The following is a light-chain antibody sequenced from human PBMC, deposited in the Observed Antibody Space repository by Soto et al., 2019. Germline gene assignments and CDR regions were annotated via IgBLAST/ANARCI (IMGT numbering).Light chain of an antibody. Sequence: EIVLTQSPATLSLSPGERATLSCRASQGVSSYLAWYQQKPGQAPRLLIYGASIRAAGIPDRFRGSGSGTEFTLTISSLQSEDFAVYYCQQYNDWPRWAFGQGTKVDIK. CDR3: QQYNDWPRWA. J-gene: IGKJ1*01. CDR2: GAS. V-gene: IGKV3-15*01. CDR1: QGVSSY.